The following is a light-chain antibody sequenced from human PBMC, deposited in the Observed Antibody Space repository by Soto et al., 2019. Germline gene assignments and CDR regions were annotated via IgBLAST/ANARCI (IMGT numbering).Light chain of an antibody. Sequence: DVVMTQSPLSLPVTLGQPASISCRSSQSLAYSDGNTYLNWFQQRPGQSPRRLIYKVSNRDSGVPDRFSGSGSGTDFTLKISRVEAEDVGIYYCMQGTHWPPHIFGQGTKLEIK. CDR2: KVS. J-gene: IGKJ2*01. CDR1: QSLAYSDGNTY. V-gene: IGKV2-30*01. CDR3: MQGTHWPPHI.